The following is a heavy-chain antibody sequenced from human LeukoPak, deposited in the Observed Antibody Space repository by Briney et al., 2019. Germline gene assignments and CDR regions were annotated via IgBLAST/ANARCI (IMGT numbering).Heavy chain of an antibody. CDR3: AKERYSSGWWDFDY. D-gene: IGHD6-19*01. V-gene: IGHV3-30*02. Sequence: GGSLRLSCAASGFTFSIYGMHWVRQAPGKGLEWVAFIRYDGSNKYYADSVKGRFTISRDNSKNTLYLQMNSLRAEDTAVYYCAKERYSSGWWDFDYWGQGTLVTVSS. CDR1: GFTFSIYG. J-gene: IGHJ4*02. CDR2: IRYDGSNK.